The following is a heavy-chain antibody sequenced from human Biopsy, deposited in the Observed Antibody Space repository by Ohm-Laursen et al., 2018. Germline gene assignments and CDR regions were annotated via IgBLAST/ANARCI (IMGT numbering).Heavy chain of an antibody. J-gene: IGHJ6*02. Sequence: TLSLTCSVSGASMTDYFWSWIWQPAGKGLEWIGRAYPSGTTYYNPPLKGRVTISIDASKNQLSLKVPSVTAADAAVFYCAGSRGHYFNGLDVWGQGTTVIVSS. D-gene: IGHD3-10*01. CDR1: GASMTDYF. CDR2: AYPSGTT. CDR3: AGSRGHYFNGLDV. V-gene: IGHV4-4*07.